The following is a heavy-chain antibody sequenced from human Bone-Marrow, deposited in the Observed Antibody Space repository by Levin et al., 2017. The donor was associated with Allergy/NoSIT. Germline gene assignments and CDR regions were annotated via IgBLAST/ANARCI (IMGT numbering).Heavy chain of an antibody. J-gene: IGHJ5*02. CDR2: IHFPGTT. CDR3: SRLRGGCSGNSCSFDP. CDR1: GASISSSYW. Sequence: PSETLSLTCAVSGASISSSYWWNWVRQSPGKGLEWIGEIHFPGTTNYNPSLKSRVTISLDNSKNQFSLKVTSVTAAATAIYYCSRLRGGCSGNSCSFDPWGQGTLVTVSS. V-gene: IGHV4-4*02. D-gene: IGHD2-2*01.